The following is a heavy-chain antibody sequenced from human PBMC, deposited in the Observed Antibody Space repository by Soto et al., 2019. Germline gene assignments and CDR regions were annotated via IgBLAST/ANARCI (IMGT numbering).Heavy chain of an antibody. J-gene: IGHJ4*02. CDR1: GFPFSSYW. Sequence: PWGSLTLSFTSSGFPFSSYWMPWVRQAPGKGLVWVSRINSDGSSTSYADSVKGRFTISRDNAKNTLYLQMNSLRAEDTAVYYCAREGYRSFDYWGQGTLVTVSS. CDR3: AREGYRSFDY. V-gene: IGHV3-74*01. D-gene: IGHD5-12*01. CDR2: INSDGSST.